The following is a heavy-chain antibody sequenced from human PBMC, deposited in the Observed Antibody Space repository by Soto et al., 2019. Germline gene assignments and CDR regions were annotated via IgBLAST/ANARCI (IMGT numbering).Heavy chain of an antibody. V-gene: IGHV3-30*03. Sequence: VGSLRLSCAASGFTFSSYGMHWVRQAPGKGLEWVAVISYDGSNKYYADSVKGRFTISRDNSKNTLYLQMNSLRAEDTAVYYCARPAEQWLVNGWGQGTLVTVSS. CDR1: GFTFSSYG. D-gene: IGHD6-19*01. CDR2: ISYDGSNK. CDR3: ARPAEQWLVNG. J-gene: IGHJ4*02.